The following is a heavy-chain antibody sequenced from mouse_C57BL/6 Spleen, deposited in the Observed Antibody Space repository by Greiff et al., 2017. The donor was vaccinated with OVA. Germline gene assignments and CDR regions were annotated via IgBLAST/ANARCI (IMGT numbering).Heavy chain of an antibody. CDR3: ARLGLLGAMDY. CDR1: GFTFSDYG. J-gene: IGHJ4*01. CDR2: ISSGSSTI. Sequence: EVKLVESGGGLVKPGGSLKLSCAASGFTFSDYGMHWVRQAPETGLAGVAYISSGSSTIYYADTVKGRFTISRDNAKNTLFLQMTSLRSEDTAMYYCARLGLLGAMDYWGQGTSVTVSS. V-gene: IGHV5-17*01. D-gene: IGHD2-3*01.